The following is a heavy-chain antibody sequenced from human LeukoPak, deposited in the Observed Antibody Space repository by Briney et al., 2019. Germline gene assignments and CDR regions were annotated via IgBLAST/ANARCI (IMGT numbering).Heavy chain of an antibody. V-gene: IGHV3-30*04. CDR1: GFTFSSYA. CDR2: ISYDGSNK. CDR3: ARDRRQQWLDYYFDY. D-gene: IGHD6-19*01. J-gene: IGHJ4*02. Sequence: GGSLRLSCAASGFTFSSYAMHWVRQAPGKGLEWVAVISYDGSNKHYADSVKGRFTISRNNSKNTLYLQMNSQRAEDTAVYYCARDRRQQWLDYYFDYWGQGTLVTVSS.